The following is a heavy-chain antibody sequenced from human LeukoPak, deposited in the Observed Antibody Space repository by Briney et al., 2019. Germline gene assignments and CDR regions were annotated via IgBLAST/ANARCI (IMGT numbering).Heavy chain of an antibody. J-gene: IGHJ4*02. CDR2: IGTAGDT. CDR3: ARGRCSSTSCYFAY. V-gene: IGHV3-13*01. CDR1: GFTFSSYD. D-gene: IGHD2-2*01. Sequence: SGGSLRLSCAASGFTFSSYDMHWVRHATGKGLEWVSAIGTAGDTYYPGSVKGRFTISRENGKNSLYLQMNSLRAGETAVYYCARGRCSSTSCYFAYWGQGTLVTVSS.